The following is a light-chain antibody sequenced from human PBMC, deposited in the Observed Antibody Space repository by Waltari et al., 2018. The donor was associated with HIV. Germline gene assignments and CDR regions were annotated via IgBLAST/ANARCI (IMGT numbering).Light chain of an antibody. CDR1: QSVSSN. CDR3: QQYDNWPLHT. CDR2: GAS. J-gene: IGKJ2*01. Sequence: EMVMTQSPATLSVSPGERATLSCSASQSVSSNLAWYQQKPGQAPRLLIYGASTRATGIPARFNVRGSGTEFTLTISSLQSEDFAVYYCQQYDNWPLHTFGQGTKLEIK. V-gene: IGKV3D-15*01.